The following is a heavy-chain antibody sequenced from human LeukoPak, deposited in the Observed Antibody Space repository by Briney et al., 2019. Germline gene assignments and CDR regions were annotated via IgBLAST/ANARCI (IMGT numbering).Heavy chain of an antibody. V-gene: IGHV3-30*18. J-gene: IGHJ4*02. CDR3: AKDWNKLTGAQGDY. D-gene: IGHD7-27*01. CDR1: GFTFSSYA. Sequence: GGSLRLSCAASGFTFSSYAMSWVRQAPGKGLEWVAVISYDGSNKYYADSVKGRFTISRDNSKNTLYLQMNSLRAEDTAVYYCAKDWNKLTGAQGDYWGQGTLVTVSS. CDR2: ISYDGSNK.